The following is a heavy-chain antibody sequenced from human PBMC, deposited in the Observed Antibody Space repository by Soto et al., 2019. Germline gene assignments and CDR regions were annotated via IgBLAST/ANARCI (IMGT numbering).Heavy chain of an antibody. D-gene: IGHD6-19*01. CDR3: ARERRAVSTFDY. J-gene: IGHJ4*02. CDR1: GFTFTNYA. CDR2: IWYDGTNK. V-gene: IGHV3-33*01. Sequence: QVQLVESGGGVVQPGRSLRLSCAASGFTFTNYAIHWVRQAPGKGLEWVAVIWYDGTNKYYAESVKDRFTISRDNSKNTAYLQMNSLGAEDTAVYYCARERRAVSTFDYWGQGTLVSVSS.